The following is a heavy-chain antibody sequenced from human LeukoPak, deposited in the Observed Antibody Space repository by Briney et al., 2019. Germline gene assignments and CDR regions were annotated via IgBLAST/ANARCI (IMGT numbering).Heavy chain of an antibody. J-gene: IGHJ4*02. V-gene: IGHV7-4-1*02. D-gene: IGHD6-25*01. CDR3: ATGGGYRFAY. CDR1: GHSITNYA. Sequence: AASVKVSCKASGHSITNYAILWVRQAPGQGLEWMGWINTNTEKSTYAPGFTGRYVFSLDSSVNTAYLQISSLKAEDTALYYCATGGGYRFAYWGQGTLVTVSS. CDR2: INTNTEKS.